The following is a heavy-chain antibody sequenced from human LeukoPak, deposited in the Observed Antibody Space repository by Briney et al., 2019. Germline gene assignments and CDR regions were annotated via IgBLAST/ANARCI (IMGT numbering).Heavy chain of an antibody. D-gene: IGHD7-27*01. V-gene: IGHV3-7*03. J-gene: IGHJ4*02. CDR3: ATANWGLNF. Sequence: PGGSLRLSCATSGFIFTNYWMNWVRQAPGKGLEWVANIKQDGSEKYYVDSVKGRFTISRDNAKNSRYLQVNSLRVEDTAVYYCATANWGLNFWGQGTLVSVSS. CDR1: GFIFTNYW. CDR2: IKQDGSEK.